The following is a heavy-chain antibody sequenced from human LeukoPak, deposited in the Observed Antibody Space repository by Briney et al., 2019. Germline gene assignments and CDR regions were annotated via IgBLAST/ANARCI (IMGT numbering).Heavy chain of an antibody. CDR2: IKQDGSEK. CDR1: GFTFSGYA. CDR3: ASYDFWSGYSNWFDP. J-gene: IGHJ5*02. D-gene: IGHD3-3*01. Sequence: GGSLRLSCAASGFTFSGYAMSWVRQAPGKGLEWVANIKQDGSEKYYVDSVKGRLTISRDNAKNSLYLQMNSLRAEDTAVYYCASYDFWSGYSNWFDPWGQGTLVTVSS. V-gene: IGHV3-7*01.